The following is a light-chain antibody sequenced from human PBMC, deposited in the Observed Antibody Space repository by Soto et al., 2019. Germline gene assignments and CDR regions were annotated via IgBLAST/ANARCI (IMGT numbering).Light chain of an antibody. V-gene: IGKV1-27*01. J-gene: IGKJ1*01. Sequence: DIQMTQSPSSLSASVGDRVTIICRASQAIANYLAWYQQKPGKVPKLLIYGASTLQSGVPSRFSGGGSGAEFTLTISSLQPDDFATYYCQQYNSYSFGQGTKVDIK. CDR3: QQYNSYS. CDR1: QAIANY. CDR2: GAS.